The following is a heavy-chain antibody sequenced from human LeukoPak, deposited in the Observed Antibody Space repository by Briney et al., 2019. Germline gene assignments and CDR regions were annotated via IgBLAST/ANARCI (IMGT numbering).Heavy chain of an antibody. CDR1: GFTFSSYA. V-gene: IGHV3-23*01. CDR3: AKVLTCYYASSGYH. J-gene: IGHJ5*02. D-gene: IGHD3-22*01. CDR2: ISGSGGST. Sequence: GGSLRLSCAASGFTFSSYAMSWVRQAPGKGLEWVSAISGSGGSTYYADSVKGRFTISRDNSKNTLYLQMNSLRAEDTAVYYCAKVLTCYYASSGYHWGQGTLVTVSS.